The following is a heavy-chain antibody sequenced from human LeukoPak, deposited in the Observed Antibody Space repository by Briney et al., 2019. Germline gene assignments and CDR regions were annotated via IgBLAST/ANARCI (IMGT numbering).Heavy chain of an antibody. CDR1: GGSISSGDYY. CDR2: IYYSGST. V-gene: IGHV4-30-4*08. J-gene: IGHJ5*02. D-gene: IGHD6-19*01. Sequence: SQTLSLTCTVSGGSISSGDYYWSWIRQPPGKGREWIGYIYYSGSTYYNPSLKSRVTISVDTSKNQFSLKLSSVTAADTAVYYCARSSSGWYKDIWFDPWGQGTLVTVSS. CDR3: ARSSSGWYKDIWFDP.